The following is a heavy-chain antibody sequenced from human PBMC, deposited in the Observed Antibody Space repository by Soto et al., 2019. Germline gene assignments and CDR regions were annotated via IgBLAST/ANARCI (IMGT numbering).Heavy chain of an antibody. CDR1: GFTFSSYW. CDR2: INSDGSST. Sequence: GGSLRLSCAASGFTFSSYWMHWVRQAPGKGLVWVSRINSDGSSTSYADSVKGRFTISRDNAKNTLYLQMNSLRAEDTAVYYCARDGEYYDILTGRLMGVDAFDIWGQGTMVTVSS. CDR3: ARDGEYYDILTGRLMGVDAFDI. V-gene: IGHV3-74*01. J-gene: IGHJ3*02. D-gene: IGHD3-9*01.